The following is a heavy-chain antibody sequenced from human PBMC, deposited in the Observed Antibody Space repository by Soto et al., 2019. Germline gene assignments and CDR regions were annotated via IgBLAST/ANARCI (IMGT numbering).Heavy chain of an antibody. D-gene: IGHD1-1*01. J-gene: IGHJ4*02. Sequence: GGSLRLSCAASGFTFSAYAMSWVRQAPGKGLEWVSAISASGASPYYADSVKGRFAISRDNSKNTLHLEMNSLRAEDTAIYYCAKKHDNNLRDFDYWGQGSLVTVS. V-gene: IGHV3-23*01. CDR3: AKKHDNNLRDFDY. CDR1: GFTFSAYA. CDR2: ISASGASP.